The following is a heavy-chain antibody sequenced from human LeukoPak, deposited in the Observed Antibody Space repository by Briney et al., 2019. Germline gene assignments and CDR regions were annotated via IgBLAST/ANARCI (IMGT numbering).Heavy chain of an antibody. CDR2: ISSSGSTI. V-gene: IGHV3-11*01. D-gene: IGHD2-2*01. J-gene: IGHJ4*02. CDR3: AKEDIVVVPTALDY. Sequence: GGSLRLSCAASGFTFSDYYMSWIRQAPGKGLEWVSYISSSGSTIYYADSVKGRFTVSRDNSKNTLYLQMNSLRAEDTAVYYCAKEDIVVVPTALDYWGQGTLVTVSS. CDR1: GFTFSDYY.